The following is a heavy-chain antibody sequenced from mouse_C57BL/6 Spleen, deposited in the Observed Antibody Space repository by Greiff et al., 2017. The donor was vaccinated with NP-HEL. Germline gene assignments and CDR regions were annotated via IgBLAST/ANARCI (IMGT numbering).Heavy chain of an antibody. Sequence: EVQRVESGGGLVQPGGSLKLSCAASGFTFSDYYMYWVRQTPEKRLEWVAYISNGGGSTYYPDTVKGRFTISRDNAKNTLYLQMSRLKSEDTAMYYCARQREIRGYFDVWGTGTTVTVSS. CDR3: ARQREIRGYFDV. CDR1: GFTFSDYY. J-gene: IGHJ1*03. D-gene: IGHD2-4*01. V-gene: IGHV5-12*01. CDR2: ISNGGGST.